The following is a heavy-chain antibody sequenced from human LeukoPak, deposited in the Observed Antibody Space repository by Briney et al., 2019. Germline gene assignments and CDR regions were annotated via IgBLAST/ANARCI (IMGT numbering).Heavy chain of an antibody. V-gene: IGHV4-31*03. D-gene: IGHD3-10*01. Sequence: SETLSLTCTVSGGSISSGGYYWSWIRQRPGKGLEWIGYIYSGSTYYNPSLKSRVTISVDTSKNQFSLKLSSVTAADTAVYYCAREWFGELLGYYYYYGMDVWGQGTTVTVSS. J-gene: IGHJ6*02. CDR2: IYSGST. CDR1: GGSISSGGYY. CDR3: AREWFGELLGYYYYYGMDV.